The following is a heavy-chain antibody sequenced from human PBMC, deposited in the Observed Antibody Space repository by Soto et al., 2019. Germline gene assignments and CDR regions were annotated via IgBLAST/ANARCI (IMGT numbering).Heavy chain of an antibody. Sequence: GGSLRLSCAASGLTFISYGMHWVLQAPGKGIEWVAVIWYDGSNKYYADSVKGRFTISRDNSKKMLYLHMNSLRAEDTATYYCAKEMGAAAYLDNPRFDHSGQAT. D-gene: IGHD3-9*01. CDR3: AKEMGAAAYLDNPRFDH. CDR1: GLTFISYG. CDR2: IWYDGSNK. J-gene: IGHJ4*02. V-gene: IGHV3-33*06.